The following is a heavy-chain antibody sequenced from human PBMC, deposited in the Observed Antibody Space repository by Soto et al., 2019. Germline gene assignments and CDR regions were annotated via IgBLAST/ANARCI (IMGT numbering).Heavy chain of an antibody. V-gene: IGHV3-30-3*01. D-gene: IGHD2-2*01. CDR3: ARAPRIGYCSSTSCYLGWFDP. J-gene: IGHJ5*02. Sequence: GGSLRLSCAASGFTFSSYAMHWVRQAPGKGLEWVAVISYDGSNKYYADSVKGRFTISRDNSKNTLYLQMNSLRAEDTAVYYCARAPRIGYCSSTSCYLGWFDPWGQGTLVTVSS. CDR1: GFTFSSYA. CDR2: ISYDGSNK.